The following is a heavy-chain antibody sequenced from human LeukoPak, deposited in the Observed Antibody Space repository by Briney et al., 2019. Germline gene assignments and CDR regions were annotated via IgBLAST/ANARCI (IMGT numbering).Heavy chain of an antibody. J-gene: IGHJ4*02. Sequence: PGGSLRLSCAASGFTFGSYSMTWVRQAPGRGLGWVAAISGSGSSTNLADSVKGRFTISRDNSKSTLYLQMNSLRAEDTAVYYCARAINVPNWNRTPYDYWGQGTLVTVSS. CDR3: ARAINVPNWNRTPYDY. CDR2: ISGSGSST. CDR1: GFTFGSYS. D-gene: IGHD1-1*01. V-gene: IGHV3-23*01.